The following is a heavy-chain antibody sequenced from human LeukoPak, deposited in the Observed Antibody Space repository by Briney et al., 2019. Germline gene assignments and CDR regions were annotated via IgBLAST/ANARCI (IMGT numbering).Heavy chain of an antibody. CDR1: GGSISSGSYY. D-gene: IGHD2-21*02. J-gene: IGHJ4*02. Sequence: SETLSLTCTVSGGSISSGSYYWSWIRQPAGKGLEWIGRIYTSGSTNYNPSLKSRVTISVDTSKNQFSLKLSSVTAADTAVYYCQREYCGGDCYSGEFDCWGQGTLVTASS. CDR3: QREYCGGDCYSGEFDC. V-gene: IGHV4-61*02. CDR2: IYTSGST.